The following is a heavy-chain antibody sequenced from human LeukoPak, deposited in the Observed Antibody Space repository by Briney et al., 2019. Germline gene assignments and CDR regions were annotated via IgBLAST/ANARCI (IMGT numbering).Heavy chain of an antibody. Sequence: PGGSLRLSCAASRFTFGSYWMNWVRQAPGKGLEWVANIRQDGSEKYYVDSVKGRFTISRDNAKNSLYLQMNSLRAEDTAVYYCARGSTVTTMGYYYGMDVWGQGTTVTVSS. V-gene: IGHV3-7*01. D-gene: IGHD4-17*01. CDR3: ARGSTVTTMGYYYGMDV. J-gene: IGHJ6*02. CDR2: IRQDGSEK. CDR1: RFTFGSYW.